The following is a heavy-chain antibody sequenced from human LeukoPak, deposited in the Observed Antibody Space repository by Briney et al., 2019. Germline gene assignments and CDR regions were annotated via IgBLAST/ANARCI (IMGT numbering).Heavy chain of an antibody. CDR1: GFTFSSYA. V-gene: IGHV3-23*01. Sequence: GGSLRLSCAASGFTFSSYAMSWVRQAPGKGLEWVSGISGSGDNTYYADSVKGRFTISRDNSKNTLYVQVNSLGTEDTAAYYCAKGSYYDSSGFFYFDYWGQGTLVTVSS. CDR2: ISGSGDNT. D-gene: IGHD3-22*01. J-gene: IGHJ4*02. CDR3: AKGSYYDSSGFFYFDY.